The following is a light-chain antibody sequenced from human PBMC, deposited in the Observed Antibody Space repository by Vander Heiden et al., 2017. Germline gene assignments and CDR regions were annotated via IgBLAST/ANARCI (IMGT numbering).Light chain of an antibody. CDR3: QQYDSTPWT. J-gene: IGKJ1*01. CDR1: QSVLYSSNNKNY. Sequence: DIVMTQSPDSLPVSLCEGATNNCKPSQSVLYSSNNKNYLAWYQQKPGQPPKLLIYWASTRESGVPDRFSGSGSGTDFTLTISSLQSEDVAVYYCQQYDSTPWTFGQGTKVEIK. V-gene: IGKV4-1*01. CDR2: WAS.